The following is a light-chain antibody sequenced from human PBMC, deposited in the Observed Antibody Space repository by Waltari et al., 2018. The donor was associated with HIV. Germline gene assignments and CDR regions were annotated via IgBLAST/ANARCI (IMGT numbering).Light chain of an antibody. CDR1: TSNIRSNT. Sequence: QSVLTQPPSASGTPGQRVTVSCSGRTSNIRSNTVNWYQQLPGPAPKLLIDGNTQRPSGFPDRFSGSKSGTSASRAISGLQSEDEADYYCAAWDDSLNGEVVFGGGTKLTVL. CDR3: AAWDDSLNGEVV. V-gene: IGLV1-44*01. J-gene: IGLJ2*01. CDR2: GNT.